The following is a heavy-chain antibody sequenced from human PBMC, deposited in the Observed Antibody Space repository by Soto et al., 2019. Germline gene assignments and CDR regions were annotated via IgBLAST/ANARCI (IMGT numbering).Heavy chain of an antibody. D-gene: IGHD6-13*01. J-gene: IGHJ6*02. Sequence: GGSLRLSCSASGFTFGSYAMSWVRQPPGKGLEWVSGISGSGGSTYYADSVKGRFTISRDNSKSTVYLQMNSLRAEDTAVYYCAREAEGVAAAGMDVWGQGTTVTVSS. CDR3: AREAEGVAAAGMDV. CDR2: ISGSGGST. V-gene: IGHV3-23*01. CDR1: GFTFGSYA.